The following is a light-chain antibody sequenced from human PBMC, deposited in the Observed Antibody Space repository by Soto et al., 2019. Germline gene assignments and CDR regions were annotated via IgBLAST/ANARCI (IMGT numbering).Light chain of an antibody. V-gene: IGLV1-44*01. CDR1: NSNIGSNT. Sequence: QSVLTQPPSASGTPGQRVTISCSGSNSNIGSNTVNWYQQLPGTAPKLLIYYDNMRPSGVPDRLSGSKSGTSASLVISGLQYDDEEDYYCASWYDSMNGCVFGTGTKVTVL. J-gene: IGLJ1*01. CDR3: ASWYDSMNGCV. CDR2: YDN.